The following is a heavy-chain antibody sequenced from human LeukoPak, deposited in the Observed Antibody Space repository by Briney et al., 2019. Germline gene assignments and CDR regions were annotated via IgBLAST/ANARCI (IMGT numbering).Heavy chain of an antibody. J-gene: IGHJ4*02. V-gene: IGHV1-24*01. CDR2: FDPEDGET. CDR1: GYTLTGLS. CDR3: ANLRFLEWYLDY. D-gene: IGHD3-3*01. Sequence: ASVKVSCKVSGYTLTGLSMHWVRQAPGKGLEWMGGFDPEDGETIYAQKFQGRVTMTEDTSTDTAYMELSSLRSEDTAVYYCANLRFLEWYLDYWGQETLVTVSS.